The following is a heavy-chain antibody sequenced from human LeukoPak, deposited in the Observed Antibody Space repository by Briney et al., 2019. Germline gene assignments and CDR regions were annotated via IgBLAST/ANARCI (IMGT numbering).Heavy chain of an antibody. CDR2: IYYSGST. Sequence: SETLSLTCTVSGGCISSYYWSWIRQPPGKGLEWIGYIYYSGSTNYNPSLKSRVTISVDTSKNQFSLKLSSVTAADTAVYYCAREGGYSEALLYYYGMDVWGQGTTVTVSS. CDR1: GGCISSYY. J-gene: IGHJ6*02. V-gene: IGHV4-59*01. D-gene: IGHD5-18*01. CDR3: AREGGYSEALLYYYGMDV.